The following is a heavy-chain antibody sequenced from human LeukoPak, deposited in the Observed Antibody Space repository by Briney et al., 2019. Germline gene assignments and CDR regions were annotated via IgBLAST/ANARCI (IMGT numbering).Heavy chain of an antibody. CDR1: GYSFTSYW. CDR3: AIIKFIAAAGDDWFDP. Sequence: HGEPLRFSCQGSGYSFTSYWISWFRKMPGKGLEWMERIDPSDSYTNYRPSFKAHVTISAAKSISTAYLQWSSLKASDTAMYDCAIIKFIAAAGDDWFDPWGQGTLVTVSS. J-gene: IGHJ5*02. V-gene: IGHV5-10-1*01. D-gene: IGHD6-13*01. CDR2: IDPSDSYT.